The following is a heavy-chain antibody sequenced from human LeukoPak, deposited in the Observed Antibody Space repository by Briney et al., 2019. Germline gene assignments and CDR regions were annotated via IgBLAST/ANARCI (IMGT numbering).Heavy chain of an antibody. J-gene: IGHJ4*02. CDR2: ISSSSRHI. Sequence: PGGSLRLSCAASGFTFSSYSMNWVRQAPGKGLEWVSAISSSSRHIYYADSVKGRFTISRDNSKNTLYLQMNSLRAEDTAVYYCAKDSIQDSGLWLSGYPDYWGQGTLVTVSS. CDR1: GFTFSSYS. CDR3: AKDSIQDSGLWLSGYPDY. D-gene: IGHD3-9*01. V-gene: IGHV3-21*01.